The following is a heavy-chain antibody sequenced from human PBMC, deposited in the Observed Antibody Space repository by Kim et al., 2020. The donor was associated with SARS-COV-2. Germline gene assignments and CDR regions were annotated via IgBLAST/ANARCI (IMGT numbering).Heavy chain of an antibody. V-gene: IGHV3-23*01. D-gene: IGHD3-16*01. CDR2: ISGSGNT. CDR3: AKHWGRVAQGTNGMDV. Sequence: GRFLRLSCAASGFTFSSYAMSWVRQAPGKGLEWVSVISGSGNTYYADSVKGRFTISRDNSKNTLYLQMNSLRAEDTAVYYCAKHWGRVAQGTNGMDVWGQGTTVTVSS. CDR1: GFTFSSYA. J-gene: IGHJ6*02.